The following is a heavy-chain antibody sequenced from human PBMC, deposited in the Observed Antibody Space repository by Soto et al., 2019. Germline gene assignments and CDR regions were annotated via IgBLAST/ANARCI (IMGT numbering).Heavy chain of an antibody. D-gene: IGHD7-27*01. Sequence: SETLSLTCTVSGGSISSYYWSWIRQPPGKGLEWIGYIYYSGSTNYNPSLKSRVTISVDTSKDQFSLKLSSVTAADTAVYYCARRWGTSFDFWGQGTLVTVSS. CDR3: ARRWGTSFDF. J-gene: IGHJ4*02. V-gene: IGHV4-59*01. CDR1: GGSISSYY. CDR2: IYYSGST.